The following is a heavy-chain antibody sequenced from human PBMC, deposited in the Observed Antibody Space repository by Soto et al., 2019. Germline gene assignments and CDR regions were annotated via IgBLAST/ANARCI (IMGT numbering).Heavy chain of an antibody. CDR2: IFHSGST. J-gene: IGHJ5*02. CDR3: VRGGIAGHWFDP. Sequence: SETLSLTCSVSRAFINSGGFYYSWIRQPPGKGLEWLGYIFHSGSTLYTPSLRGRLTLSADTSRNQLSLHLTSVTAADTAVYYCVRGGIAGHWFDPWGQGILVNVSS. V-gene: IGHV4-31*03. D-gene: IGHD2-21*01. CDR1: RAFINSGGFY.